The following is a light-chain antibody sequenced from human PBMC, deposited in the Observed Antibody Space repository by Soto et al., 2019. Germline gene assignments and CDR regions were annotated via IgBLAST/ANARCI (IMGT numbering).Light chain of an antibody. CDR2: SND. CDR1: NSNIGRND. Sequence: QPVLAQPPSASGTPGQRVTISCSGSNSNIGRNDVTWYQQVPGTAPQCLIYSNDQRPSGVPDRISGSRSGTSASLAISGLQSGDEAVYYCAAWDDTLRARVFGGGTKLTVL. V-gene: IGLV1-44*01. J-gene: IGLJ2*01. CDR3: AAWDDTLRARV.